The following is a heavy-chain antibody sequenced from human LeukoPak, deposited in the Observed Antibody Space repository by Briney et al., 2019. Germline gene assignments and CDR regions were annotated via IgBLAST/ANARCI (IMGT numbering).Heavy chain of an antibody. Sequence: SETLSLTCKVSDGSISSHYWSWIRQPPGKGLEWIGHFAYSGTTSYNASLKSRVTISVDTSKNQFSLKLTSVTAADTAVYYCARPHSSGWYGVYDTWGQGTMVTVSS. V-gene: IGHV4-59*08. CDR2: FAYSGTT. J-gene: IGHJ3*02. D-gene: IGHD6-19*01. CDR3: ARPHSSGWYGVYDT. CDR1: DGSISSHY.